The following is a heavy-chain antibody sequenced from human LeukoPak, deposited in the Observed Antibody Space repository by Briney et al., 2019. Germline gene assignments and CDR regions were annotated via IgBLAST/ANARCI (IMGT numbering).Heavy chain of an antibody. CDR3: ERVGWVTSFVES. D-gene: IGHD2-21*02. CDR1: GGSISSGGHY. Sequence: SETLSLTCTVSGGSISSGGHYWSWIRQQPGKGLESIAYMYHNGRPYYNPSLKSRVTISVDASNNQFSLQLSSVTAADTAMYYCERVGWVTSFVESWGQGTQVTVSS. CDR2: MYHNGRP. J-gene: IGHJ4*02. V-gene: IGHV4-31*03.